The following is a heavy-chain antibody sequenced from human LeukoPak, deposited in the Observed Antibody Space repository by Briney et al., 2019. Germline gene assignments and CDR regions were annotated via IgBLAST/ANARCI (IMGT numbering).Heavy chain of an antibody. J-gene: IGHJ4*02. CDR2: ISYDGSNK. Sequence: PGGSLRLSCAASGFTFSSYAMHWVRQAPGKGLEWVAVISYDGSNKYYADSVKGRFTISRDNSKNTLYLQMNSLRAEDTAVYYCARDYRPYYDSSGYYSWGQGTLVTVSS. V-gene: IGHV3-30-3*01. D-gene: IGHD3-22*01. CDR1: GFTFSSYA. CDR3: ARDYRPYYDSSGYYS.